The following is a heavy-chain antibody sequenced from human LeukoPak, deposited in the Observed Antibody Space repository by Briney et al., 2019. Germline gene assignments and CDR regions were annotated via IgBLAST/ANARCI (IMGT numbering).Heavy chain of an antibody. CDR3: ARVLVLAPDY. Sequence: GGSLRLSCAASGFTFSSYRMNWVRQAPGKGLEWVSSISSSSSYIYYADSVKGRFTISRDNAKNSLYLQMNSLRAEDTAVYYCARVLVLAPDYWGQGTLVTVSS. J-gene: IGHJ4*02. V-gene: IGHV3-21*01. CDR2: ISSSSSYI. CDR1: GFTFSSYR. D-gene: IGHD3-3*01.